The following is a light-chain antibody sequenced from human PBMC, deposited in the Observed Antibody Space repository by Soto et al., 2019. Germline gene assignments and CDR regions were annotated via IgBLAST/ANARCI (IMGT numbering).Light chain of an antibody. CDR3: QERYGPSWS. CDR1: QNIGDY. CDR2: AAS. V-gene: IGKV1-39*01. J-gene: IGKJ1*01. Sequence: DIQMTQSPSSLTASIGDRVTITCRASQNIGDYLNWYQHKTGKAPDLLIFAASSLQDGVPPRFSDSGSGTDFTLTISSLQPEDFPTYYCQERYGPSWSFGQETKL.